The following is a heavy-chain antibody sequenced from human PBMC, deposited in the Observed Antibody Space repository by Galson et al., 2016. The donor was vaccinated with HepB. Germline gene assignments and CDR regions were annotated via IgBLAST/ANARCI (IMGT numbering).Heavy chain of an antibody. V-gene: IGHV3-23*01. Sequence: SLRLSCAASGFTFSSYAMSWVRQTPGKGLDWVSGISGGGGSIHYADSVKGRFTFSRDNSKNIVFLQMNSLRAEDTAVYYCAKAVGTNTRYYYGMDAWGQGTTVTVSS. J-gene: IGHJ6*02. D-gene: IGHD1-26*01. CDR3: AKAVGTNTRYYYGMDA. CDR1: GFTFSSYA. CDR2: ISGGGGSI.